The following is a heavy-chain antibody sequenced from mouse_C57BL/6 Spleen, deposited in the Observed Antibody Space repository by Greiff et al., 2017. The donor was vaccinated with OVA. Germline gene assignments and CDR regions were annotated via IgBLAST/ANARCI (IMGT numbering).Heavy chain of an antibody. CDR2: IYPGDGDT. Sequence: VQLQQSGPELVKPGASVKLSCKASGYAFSSSWMNWVKQRPGKGLEWIGRIYPGDGDTNYNGKFKGKATLTADKSSSTAYMQLSSLTSEDSAVYFCARYYYGSSYEGFDYWGQGTTLTVSS. CDR1: GYAFSSSW. J-gene: IGHJ2*01. V-gene: IGHV1-82*01. CDR3: ARYYYGSSYEGFDY. D-gene: IGHD1-1*01.